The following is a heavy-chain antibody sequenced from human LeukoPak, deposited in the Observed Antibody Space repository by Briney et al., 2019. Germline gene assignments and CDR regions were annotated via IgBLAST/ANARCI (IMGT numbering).Heavy chain of an antibody. V-gene: IGHV3-7*05. J-gene: IGHJ4*02. D-gene: IGHD4-17*01. CDR1: GFMFTSYW. Sequence: PGGSLRLSCAASGFMFTSYWMTWVRQAPGKGLEWVANIKQDGSEKYYVDSVKGRFTISRDNAKNSLYLQMTGLRVDDTAVYYCARGGALPTVTTYWGQGTLVTVSS. CDR2: IKQDGSEK. CDR3: ARGGALPTVTTY.